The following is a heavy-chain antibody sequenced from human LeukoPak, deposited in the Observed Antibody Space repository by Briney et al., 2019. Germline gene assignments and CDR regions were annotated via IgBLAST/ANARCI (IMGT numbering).Heavy chain of an antibody. CDR2: IYYSGST. CDR3: ARGVYDSSGYYLDY. D-gene: IGHD3-22*01. Sequence: SETLSLTCTVSGGSISSSSYYWGWIRQPPGKGLEWIGYIYYSGSTNYNPSLKSRVTISVDTSKNQFSLKLSSVTAADTAVYYCARGVYDSSGYYLDYWGQGTLVTVSS. J-gene: IGHJ4*02. V-gene: IGHV4-61*05. CDR1: GGSISSSSYY.